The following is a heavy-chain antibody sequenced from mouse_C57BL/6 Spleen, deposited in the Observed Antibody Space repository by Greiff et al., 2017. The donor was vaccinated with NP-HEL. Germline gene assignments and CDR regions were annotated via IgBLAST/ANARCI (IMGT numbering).Heavy chain of an antibody. J-gene: IGHJ2*01. CDR2: IDPSDSYT. CDR3: ARYNGSSYLCY. CDR1: GYTFTSYW. Sequence: QVQLQQPGAELVMPGASVKLSCKASGYTFTSYWMHWVKQRPGQGLEWIGEIDPSDSYTNYNQKFKGKSTLTVDKSSSTAYMQLSSLTSEDSAVYYCARYNGSSYLCYWGQVTTLTFAS. D-gene: IGHD1-1*01. V-gene: IGHV1-69*01.